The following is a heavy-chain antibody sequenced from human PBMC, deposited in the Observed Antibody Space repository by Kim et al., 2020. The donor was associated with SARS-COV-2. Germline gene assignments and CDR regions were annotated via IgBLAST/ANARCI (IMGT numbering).Heavy chain of an antibody. V-gene: IGHV1-69*06. CDR3: ARAFDGFGDLFVMDV. D-gene: IGHD3-10*01. CDR1: GGTFSSYA. Sequence: SVKVSCKASGGTFSSYAISWVRQAPGQGLEWMGGIIPIFGTANYAQKFQGRVTITADKSTSTAYMELSSLRSEDTAVYYCARAFDGFGDLFVMDVWGQGTTVTVSS. CDR2: IIPIFGTA. J-gene: IGHJ6*02.